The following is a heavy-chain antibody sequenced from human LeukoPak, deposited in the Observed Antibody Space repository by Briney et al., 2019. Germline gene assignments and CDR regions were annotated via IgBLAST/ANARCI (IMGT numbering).Heavy chain of an antibody. CDR3: ASDVWTGVAGSDY. D-gene: IGHD6-19*01. CDR2: IKEDGSIQ. V-gene: IGHV3-7*01. J-gene: IGHJ4*02. CDR1: GFTFSSYW. Sequence: PGGSLRLSCVASGFTFSSYWMTWVRQAPGKGLEWLANIKEDGSIQNYLDSVRGRFTISRDNAKTSVYLQLNSLRADDTAVYYCASDVWTGVAGSDYWGQGTLVTVSS.